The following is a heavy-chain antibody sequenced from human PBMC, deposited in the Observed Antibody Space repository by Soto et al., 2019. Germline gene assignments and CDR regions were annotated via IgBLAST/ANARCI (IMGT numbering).Heavy chain of an antibody. D-gene: IGHD1-7*01. CDR3: ARERITGTTRNWFDP. Sequence: ASVKVSCKASGYTFTGYYMHWVRQAPGQGLEWMGWINHNSGGTNYAHQFQGWVTMTRDTSISTAYMELNRLRSDDTAVYYCARERITGTTRNWFDPWGQGTLVTVSS. CDR1: GYTFTGYY. CDR2: INHNSGGT. J-gene: IGHJ5*02. V-gene: IGHV1-2*04.